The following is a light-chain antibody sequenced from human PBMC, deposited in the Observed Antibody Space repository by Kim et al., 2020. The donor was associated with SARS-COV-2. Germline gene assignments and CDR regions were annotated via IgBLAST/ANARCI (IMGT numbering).Light chain of an antibody. CDR1: SLRSYY. Sequence: SSELTQDPAVSVALGQTVRITCRGDSLRSYYPTWYQQKPGQAPILVIYAKNNRPSGIPDRFSGSSSGDTASLTITGAQAEDEADYYCNSRDRSGNHVLFGGGTRLTVV. CDR3: NSRDRSGNHVL. V-gene: IGLV3-19*01. J-gene: IGLJ2*01. CDR2: AKN.